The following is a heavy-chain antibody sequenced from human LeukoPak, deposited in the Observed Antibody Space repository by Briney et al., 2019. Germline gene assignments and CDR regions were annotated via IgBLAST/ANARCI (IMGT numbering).Heavy chain of an antibody. Sequence: SVKVCCKASGGTFSSYAISWVRQAPGQGLEWMGRIIPILGIANYAQKFQGRVTITADKSTSTAYMELSSLRSEDTAVYYCARDPPVGATRGNWGQGTLVTVSS. CDR2: IIPILGIA. D-gene: IGHD1-26*01. CDR1: GGTFSSYA. J-gene: IGHJ4*02. V-gene: IGHV1-69*04. CDR3: ARDPPVGATRGN.